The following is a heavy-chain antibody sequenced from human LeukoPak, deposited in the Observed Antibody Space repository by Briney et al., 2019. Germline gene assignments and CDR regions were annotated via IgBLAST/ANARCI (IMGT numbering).Heavy chain of an antibody. CDR2: ISGSGNST. J-gene: IGHJ4*02. CDR1: GFTFSSYA. CDR3: AILYSSSPLDY. D-gene: IGHD6-6*01. V-gene: IGHV3-23*01. Sequence: HPGGSLRLSCAAPGFTFSSYAMNWVRQAPGKGLEWVSTISGSGNSTYYADSVKGRFTISRDNSKNTLYLQMNSLRAEDTAIYYCAILYSSSPLDYWDQGTLVTVSS.